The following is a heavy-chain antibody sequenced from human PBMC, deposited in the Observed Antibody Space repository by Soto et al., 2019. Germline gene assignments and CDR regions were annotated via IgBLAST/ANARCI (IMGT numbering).Heavy chain of an antibody. CDR2: IDGVGTGT. J-gene: IGHJ4*02. Sequence: GGSLRLSCAASGFTFTNYLMHWVRQAPGKGLVWVSRIDGVGTGTSYSDSVRGRFTISRDNAENTLYLQMNSLRAEDTAVYYCATVFEYWAQGTLVPVSS. CDR1: GFTFTNYL. CDR3: ATVFEY. V-gene: IGHV3-74*01.